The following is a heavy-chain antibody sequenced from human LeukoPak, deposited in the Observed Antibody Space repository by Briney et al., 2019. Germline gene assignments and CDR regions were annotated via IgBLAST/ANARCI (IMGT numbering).Heavy chain of an antibody. V-gene: IGHV3-23*01. Sequence: PGGSLRLSCAASGFTFSDYAMIWVRQAPGEGLEWVSAIGGGGGNIHYAESVKGRFTISRDNSKNTLYLQMNSLRAEDTAVYYCAKGYSGYEGDDYWGQGTLVTVSS. D-gene: IGHD5-12*01. CDR2: IGGGGGNI. J-gene: IGHJ4*02. CDR3: AKGYSGYEGDDY. CDR1: GFTFSDYA.